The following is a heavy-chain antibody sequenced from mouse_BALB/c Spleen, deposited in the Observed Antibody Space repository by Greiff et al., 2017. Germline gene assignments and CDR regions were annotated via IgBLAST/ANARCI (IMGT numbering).Heavy chain of an antibody. CDR3: ARKGLGQGPFHY. V-gene: IGHV1-87*01. Sequence: QVQLQQSGAELARPGASVKLSCKASGYTFTSYWMQWVKQRPGQGLEWIGAIYPGDGDTRYTQKFKGKATLTADKSSSTAYMQLSSLASEDSAVYYCARKGLGQGPFHYWGQGTTLTVSS. CDR1: GYTFTSYW. CDR2: IYPGDGDT. D-gene: IGHD4-1*01. J-gene: IGHJ2*01.